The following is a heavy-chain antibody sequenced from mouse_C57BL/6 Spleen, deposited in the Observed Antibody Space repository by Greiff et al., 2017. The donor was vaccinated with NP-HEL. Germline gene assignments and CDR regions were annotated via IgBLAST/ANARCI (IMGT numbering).Heavy chain of an antibody. CDR1: GFSLTSYG. V-gene: IGHV2-2*01. CDR2: IWSGGST. CDR3: ATPDSSGPDWYAMDY. Sequence: VQLQQSGPGLVQPSQCLSITCTVSGFSLTSYGVHWVRQSPGKGLEWLGVIWSGGSTDYNAAFISRLSISKDNSKSQVFFKMNSLQADDTAIYYCATPDSSGPDWYAMDYWGQGTSVTVSS. J-gene: IGHJ4*01. D-gene: IGHD3-2*02.